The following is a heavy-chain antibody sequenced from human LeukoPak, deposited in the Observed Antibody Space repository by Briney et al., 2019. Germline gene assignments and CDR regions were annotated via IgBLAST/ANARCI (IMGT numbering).Heavy chain of an antibody. D-gene: IGHD6-6*01. CDR1: GFTFSDYY. J-gene: IGHJ4*02. CDR3: ARTSIAAREADY. Sequence: TGGSLRLSCAASGFTFSDYYMSWIRQAPGKGLEWVSYISSSSSYTNYADSVKGRFTISRDNAKNSLYLQMNSLRAEDTAVYYCARTSIAAREADYWGQGTLVTVSS. CDR2: ISSSSSYT. V-gene: IGHV3-11*06.